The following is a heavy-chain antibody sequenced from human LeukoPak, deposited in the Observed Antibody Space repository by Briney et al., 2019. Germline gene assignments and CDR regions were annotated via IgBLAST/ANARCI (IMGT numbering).Heavy chain of an antibody. J-gene: IGHJ4*02. CDR3: ARAFSYYYDSSGYYQPVDY. Sequence: GASVKVSCKASGYTFTSYDINWVRQATGQGLEWMGWMKPNSGNTGYAQKLQGRVTMTADTSTSTAYMELRSLRSDDTAVYYCARAFSYYYDSSGYYQPVDYWGQGTLVTVSS. V-gene: IGHV1-8*01. CDR1: GYTFTSYD. CDR2: MKPNSGNT. D-gene: IGHD3-22*01.